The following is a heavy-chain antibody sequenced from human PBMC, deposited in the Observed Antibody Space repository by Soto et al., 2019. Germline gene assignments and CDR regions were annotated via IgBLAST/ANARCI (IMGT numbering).Heavy chain of an antibody. V-gene: IGHV3-15*01. CDR3: TPLASGHYGYDF. D-gene: IGHD3-3*01. CDR2: IKTKSSGGTT. J-gene: IGHJ4*02. Sequence: DVQLVESGGDLVKPGGSLRLSCAASGFAFSDASMSWVRQAPGKGLEWVGRIKTKSSGGTTDYAAPVKGRFTISRDDSKNTVYLQMDSLKAEDTAVDSCTPLASGHYGYDFWGQGTLVTVSS. CDR1: GFAFSDAS.